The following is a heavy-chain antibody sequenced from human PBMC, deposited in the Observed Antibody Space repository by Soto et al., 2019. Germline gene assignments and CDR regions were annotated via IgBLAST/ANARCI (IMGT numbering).Heavy chain of an antibody. D-gene: IGHD1-1*01. CDR2: MNPNSGKI. Sequence: ASVKVSCKASGYTFTNYDINWVRQATGQGPEYMGWMNPNSGKIGYVQKFQGRVTMTSNTSISTVYMDLNSLTSADSALYFCALGTATYWGQGTLVTVSS. CDR3: ALGTATY. V-gene: IGHV1-8*01. J-gene: IGHJ4*02. CDR1: GYTFTNYD.